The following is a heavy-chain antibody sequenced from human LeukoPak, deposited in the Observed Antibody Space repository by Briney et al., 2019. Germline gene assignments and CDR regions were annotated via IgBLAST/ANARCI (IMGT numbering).Heavy chain of an antibody. V-gene: IGHV3-7*01. Sequence: PGGSLRLSWAASGFTFSSYWMSWVRQAPGKGLEWVANIKQDGSEKYYVDSVKGRFTISRNNAKSSLYLQMNSLRAEDTAVYYCARDPYSGSYGADYYYYMDVWGKGTTVTISS. CDR2: IKQDGSEK. D-gene: IGHD1-26*01. CDR3: ARDPYSGSYGADYYYYMDV. J-gene: IGHJ6*03. CDR1: GFTFSSYW.